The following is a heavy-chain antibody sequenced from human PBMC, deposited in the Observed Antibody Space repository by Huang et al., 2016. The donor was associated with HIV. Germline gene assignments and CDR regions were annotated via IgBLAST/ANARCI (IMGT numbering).Heavy chain of an antibody. CDR3: AKGGSAAAVLDF. CDR1: GFTFSSYG. J-gene: IGHJ4*02. D-gene: IGHD6-13*01. Sequence: QVQLVESGGGGVQPGRSLRISCAASGFTFSSYGMHWVRQAPGKGLEWVAVISYDAKTKYYADSVKGRFSISRDNSKTTVYLQLNSLRLEDTAVYYCAKGGSAAAVLDFWGQGTLVTVSS. V-gene: IGHV3-30*18. CDR2: ISYDAKTK.